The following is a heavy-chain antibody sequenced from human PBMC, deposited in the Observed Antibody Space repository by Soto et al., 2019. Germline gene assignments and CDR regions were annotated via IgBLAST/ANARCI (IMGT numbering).Heavy chain of an antibody. CDR3: ARHDYGDFFGYYYYYMDV. Sequence: GGSLRLSCAASGFTCSSYWMSWVRQAPGKGLEWVANIKQDGSEKYYVDSVKGRFTISRDNAKNSLYLQMNSLRAEDTAVYYCARHDYGDFFGYYYYYMDVWGKGTTVTVSS. CDR1: GFTCSSYW. D-gene: IGHD4-17*01. J-gene: IGHJ6*03. V-gene: IGHV3-7*01. CDR2: IKQDGSEK.